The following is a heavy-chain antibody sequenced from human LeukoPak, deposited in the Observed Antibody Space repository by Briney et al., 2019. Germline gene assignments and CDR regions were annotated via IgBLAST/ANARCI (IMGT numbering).Heavy chain of an antibody. J-gene: IGHJ4*02. CDR3: ARYSNYVLGEYYFDY. D-gene: IGHD4-11*01. Sequence: PGGSLRLSCAASGFTFSSYGMHWVRQAPGKGLEWVAFIRYDGSNKYYADSVKGRFTISRDNSKNTLYLQMNSLRAEDTAVYYCARYSNYVLGEYYFDYWGQGTLVTVSS. V-gene: IGHV3-30*02. CDR2: IRYDGSNK. CDR1: GFTFSSYG.